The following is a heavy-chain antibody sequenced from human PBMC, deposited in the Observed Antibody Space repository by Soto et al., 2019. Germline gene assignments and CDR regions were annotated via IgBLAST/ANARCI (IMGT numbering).Heavy chain of an antibody. CDR2: IYESGYT. CDR1: GASVSTGAYY. V-gene: IGHV4-31*03. J-gene: IGHJ5*02. Sequence: PSETLSLTCTVSGASVSTGAYYWGWVRQRPGKGLEWVGYIYESGYTYYNTSLKSRLTISLDRSNNQFSLGLTSVTAADTAVYYCARALRHTAMVYPWFEPWGQGTLVTVSS. CDR3: ARALRHTAMVYPWFEP. D-gene: IGHD5-18*01.